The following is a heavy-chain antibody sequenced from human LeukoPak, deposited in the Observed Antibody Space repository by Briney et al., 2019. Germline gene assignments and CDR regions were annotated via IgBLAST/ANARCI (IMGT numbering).Heavy chain of an antibody. V-gene: IGHV3-30*03. CDR2: ISYDGSDK. CDR3: ARVLSGSYDNYFDY. D-gene: IGHD1-26*01. Sequence: PGGSLRLSCAASGFAFSSYDMHWVRQAPGKGLEWVAVISYDGSDKYYVDSVKGRFTISRDNSKNTLYLQMNSLKAEDAAVYYCARVLSGSYDNYFDYWGQGTLVTVSS. CDR1: GFAFSSYD. J-gene: IGHJ4*02.